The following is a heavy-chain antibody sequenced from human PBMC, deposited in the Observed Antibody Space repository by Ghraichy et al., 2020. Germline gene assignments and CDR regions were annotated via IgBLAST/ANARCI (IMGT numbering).Heavy chain of an antibody. Sequence: GGSLRLSCAASGFTFSSYAMHWVRQAPGKGLEWVAVISYDGSNKYYADSVKGRFTISRDNSKNTLYLQMNSLRAEDTAVYYCARGPLDYYDSSGYPLGSYFDYWGQGTLVTVSS. CDR2: ISYDGSNK. J-gene: IGHJ4*02. V-gene: IGHV3-30*04. CDR1: GFTFSSYA. CDR3: ARGPLDYYDSSGYPLGSYFDY. D-gene: IGHD3-22*01.